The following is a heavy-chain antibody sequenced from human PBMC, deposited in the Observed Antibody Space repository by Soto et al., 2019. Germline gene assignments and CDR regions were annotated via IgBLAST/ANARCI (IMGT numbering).Heavy chain of an antibody. CDR1: GGTFSSYA. CDR3: ARDSCNYGECYFDY. CDR2: IIPIFGTA. J-gene: IGHJ4*02. Sequence: ASVKVSCKASGGTFSSYAISWVRQAPGQGLEWMGGIIPIFGTANYAQKFQGRVTITAEESTSTAYMELSSLRSEDTAVYYCARDSCNYGECYFDYWGQGTLVTVSS. V-gene: IGHV1-69*13. D-gene: IGHD4-17*01.